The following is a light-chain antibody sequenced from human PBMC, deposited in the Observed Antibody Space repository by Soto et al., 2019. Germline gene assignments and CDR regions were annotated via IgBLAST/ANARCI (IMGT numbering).Light chain of an antibody. CDR3: QQGSKWPHA. V-gene: IGKV3-11*01. CDR2: DTS. CDR1: QSVSSY. Sequence: EIVLPQSPSTGSLSPGERATLSCRASQSVSSYLAWYQHKPGQAPRLLIYDTSNRATGIPARFSGSGSGTDFTLTISILGPEDFAVYFFQQGSKWPHAVGQGTRLDIK. J-gene: IGKJ5*01.